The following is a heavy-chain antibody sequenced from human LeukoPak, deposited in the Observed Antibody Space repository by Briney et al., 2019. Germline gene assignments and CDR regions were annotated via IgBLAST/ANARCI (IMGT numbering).Heavy chain of an antibody. Sequence: GGSLRLSCAASGFTFSSYSMTWVRQAPGKGLEWVSSISSSSSYIYYADSVKGRFTIPRDNAKNSLYLQMNSLRAEDTAVYYCARDKGQEYYYGSGPAGWFDPWGQGTLVTVSS. D-gene: IGHD3-10*01. CDR3: ARDKGQEYYYGSGPAGWFDP. CDR1: GFTFSSYS. V-gene: IGHV3-21*01. J-gene: IGHJ5*02. CDR2: ISSSSSYI.